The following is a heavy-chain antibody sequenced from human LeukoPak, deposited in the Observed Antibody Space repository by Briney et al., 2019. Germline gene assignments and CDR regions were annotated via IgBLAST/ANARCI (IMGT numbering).Heavy chain of an antibody. V-gene: IGHV1-2*02. Sequence: ASVKVSCKASGYTFTGYYMHWVRQAPGQGLEWMGWINPNSGGTNYAQKFQGRVTMTRDTSISTAYMELSRLRSDDTAVYYCAKDVYYESSSYYYHYYYYGMDVWGQGTTVTVSS. CDR3: AKDVYYESSSYYYHYYYYGMDV. J-gene: IGHJ6*02. CDR1: GYTFTGYY. D-gene: IGHD3-22*01. CDR2: INPNSGGT.